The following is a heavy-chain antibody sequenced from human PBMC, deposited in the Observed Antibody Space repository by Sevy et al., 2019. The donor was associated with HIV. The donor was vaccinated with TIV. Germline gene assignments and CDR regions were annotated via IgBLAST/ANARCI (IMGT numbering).Heavy chain of an antibody. D-gene: IGHD4-17*01. CDR3: AKDKATVTTCIDY. Sequence: GGSLRLSCAASGFTFSSYGMHWVRQAPGKGLEWVAFIRYDGSNKYYVVSVKGRFTISRDNSKNTLYLQMNSLRAEDTAVYYCAKDKATVTTCIDYWGQGTLVTVSS. V-gene: IGHV3-30*02. CDR1: GFTFSSYG. CDR2: IRYDGSNK. J-gene: IGHJ4*02.